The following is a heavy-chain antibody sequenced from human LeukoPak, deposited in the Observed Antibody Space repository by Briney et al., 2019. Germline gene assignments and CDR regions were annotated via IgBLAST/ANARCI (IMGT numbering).Heavy chain of an antibody. CDR1: GFTFTSSA. Sequence: GASVKVSCKASGFTFTSSAMQWVRQARGQRLEWIGWIVVGSGNTNYAQKFQERVTITRDMSTSTAYMELSSLRSEDTAVYYCAARPAPKNYYYMDVWGKGTSVTVSS. V-gene: IGHV1-58*02. J-gene: IGHJ6*03. CDR2: IVVGSGNT. D-gene: IGHD2-2*01. CDR3: AARPAPKNYYYMDV.